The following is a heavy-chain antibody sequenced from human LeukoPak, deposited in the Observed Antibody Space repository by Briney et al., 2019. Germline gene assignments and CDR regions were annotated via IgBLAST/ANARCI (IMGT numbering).Heavy chain of an antibody. Sequence: GRALLLSCAASGFTFSSYAMHSVRQAPGKGLEWVAVISYNGNNKYYADSVKGRFTISRDNSKNTLYLQLNSLRAEDPAVYYCARVGQNGVVTAGAFDIWGQGAMVIVSS. CDR1: GFTFSSYA. J-gene: IGHJ3*02. D-gene: IGHD3-22*01. V-gene: IGHV3-30*04. CDR2: ISYNGNNK. CDR3: ARVGQNGVVTAGAFDI.